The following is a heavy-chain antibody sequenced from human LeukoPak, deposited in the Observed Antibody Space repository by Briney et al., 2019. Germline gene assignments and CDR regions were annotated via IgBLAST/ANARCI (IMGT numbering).Heavy chain of an antibody. J-gene: IGHJ4*02. Sequence: SETLSLTCTVSGGSISSYYWSWIRQPPGKGLEWIGYIYYGGSTNYNPSLKSRVTISVDTSKNQFSLKLSSVTAADTAVYYCARGPYSSPRYFDYWGQGTLVTVSS. CDR2: IYYGGST. D-gene: IGHD6-13*01. CDR3: ARGPYSSPRYFDY. CDR1: GGSISSYY. V-gene: IGHV4-59*08.